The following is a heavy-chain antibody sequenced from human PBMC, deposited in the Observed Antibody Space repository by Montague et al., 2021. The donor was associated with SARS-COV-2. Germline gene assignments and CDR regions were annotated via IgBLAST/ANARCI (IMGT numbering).Heavy chain of an antibody. J-gene: IGHJ4*02. D-gene: IGHD3-3*01. CDR1: GASISSRSYY. CDR3: ATLPSSITIFGVVQGYYFDD. V-gene: IGHV4-39*01. Sequence: SETLSLTCTVSGASISSRSYYWGWIRQPTGMGLEWIGFKYYSGSNYYNLTIKGRVTISVYTSKNQLSLKLSTVTDADTAVYYGATLPSSITIFGVVQGYYFDDWGQGTLVTVSS. CDR2: KYYSGSN.